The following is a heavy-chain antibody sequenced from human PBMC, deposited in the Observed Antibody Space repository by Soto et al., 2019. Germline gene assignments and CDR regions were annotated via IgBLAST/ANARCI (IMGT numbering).Heavy chain of an antibody. V-gene: IGHV1-2*02. Sequence: ASVKVSCKASGYTFTGYYMHWVRQAPGQGLEWMGWINPNSGGTNYAQKFQGRVTMTRDTSISTACMELSRLRSDDTAVYYCVLIAADNFDYWGQGTLVTVSS. CDR3: VLIAADNFDY. J-gene: IGHJ4*02. CDR2: INPNSGGT. D-gene: IGHD6-13*01. CDR1: GYTFTGYY.